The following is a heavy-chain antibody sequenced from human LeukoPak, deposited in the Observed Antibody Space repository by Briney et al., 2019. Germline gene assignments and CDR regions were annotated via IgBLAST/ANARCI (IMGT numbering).Heavy chain of an antibody. CDR3: AREYSSSGNWFDP. Sequence: ASVKVSCKASGYTFTSYGISWVRQAPGQGLEWMGWISAYNGNTNYAQKFQGRVTMTRDTSTSTVYMELSSLRSEDTAVYYCAREYSSSGNWFDPWGQGTLVTVSS. CDR1: GYTFTSYG. V-gene: IGHV1-18*01. CDR2: ISAYNGNT. J-gene: IGHJ5*02. D-gene: IGHD6-6*01.